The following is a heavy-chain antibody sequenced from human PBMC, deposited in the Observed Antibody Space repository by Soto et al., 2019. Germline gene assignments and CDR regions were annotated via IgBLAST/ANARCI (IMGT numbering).Heavy chain of an antibody. Sequence: PSETLSLTCAVSGGSISSSNWWSWVRQPPGKGLEWIGEIYHSGSTNYNPSLKSRVTISVDTSKNQFSLKLSSVTAADTAVYYCARLTYYYDSSGYSWGFDYWGQGTLVTVSS. CDR3: ARLTYYYDSSGYSWGFDY. D-gene: IGHD3-22*01. J-gene: IGHJ4*02. V-gene: IGHV4-4*02. CDR1: GGSISSSNW. CDR2: IYHSGST.